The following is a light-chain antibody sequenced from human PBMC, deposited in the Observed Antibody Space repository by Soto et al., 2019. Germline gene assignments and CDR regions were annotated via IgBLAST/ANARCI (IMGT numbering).Light chain of an antibody. J-gene: IGKJ2*01. CDR1: QSINTY. CDR2: AAS. CDR3: QQSYKTPYT. Sequence: DIQMTQSPSSLSASVGDRVTITCRASQSINTYLNWYQQRPGKAPKLLIFAASNLQSGVPSGFSGRGSGTDFALTISSLQPEDFATYYCQQSYKTPYTFGQGTKLEI. V-gene: IGKV1-39*01.